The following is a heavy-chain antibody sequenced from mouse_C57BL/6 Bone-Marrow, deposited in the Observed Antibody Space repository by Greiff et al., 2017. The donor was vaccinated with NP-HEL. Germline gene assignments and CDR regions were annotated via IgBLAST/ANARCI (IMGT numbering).Heavy chain of an antibody. Sequence: VQLVESGAELVRPGASVTLSCKASGYTFTDYEMHWVKQTPVHGLEWIGAIDPETGGTAYNQKFKGKAILTADKSSSTAYMELRSLTSEDSAVYYCTNLPYYSTAYWGQGTLVTVSA. D-gene: IGHD2-5*01. CDR3: TNLPYYSTAY. CDR1: GYTFTDYE. CDR2: IDPETGGT. V-gene: IGHV1-15*01. J-gene: IGHJ3*01.